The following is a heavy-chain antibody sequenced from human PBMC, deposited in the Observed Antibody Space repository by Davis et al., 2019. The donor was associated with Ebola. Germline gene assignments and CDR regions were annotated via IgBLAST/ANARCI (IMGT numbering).Heavy chain of an antibody. D-gene: IGHD3-22*01. J-gene: IGHJ3*02. CDR2: LSHDESSK. Sequence: GESLKISCEASGFVFSSYVMHWVRQAPGKGLEWVAVLSHDESSKYADSVKGRFTISRDNSKNTLYLEIHSLRPEDTAVYYCARDFTYYFDSSGYYSAPNDALDIWGQGTKVTVSS. CDR3: ARDFTYYFDSSGYYSAPNDALDI. V-gene: IGHV3-30-3*01. CDR1: GFVFSSYV.